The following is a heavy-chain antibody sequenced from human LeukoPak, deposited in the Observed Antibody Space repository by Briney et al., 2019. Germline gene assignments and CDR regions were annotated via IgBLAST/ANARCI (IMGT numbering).Heavy chain of an antibody. V-gene: IGHV4-59*08. CDR3: ARGGPSCSTTTCLIT. CDR1: GGSISNYY. Sequence: SETLSLTCTLPGGSISNYYLSWIRQPPGKGLEWIGYMMYRGSTNHNPSLKSRVTISVDTSKNQFSLKLSSVTAADTAVYFCARGGPSCSTTTCLITWGQGALVTVSS. D-gene: IGHD2-2*01. J-gene: IGHJ5*02. CDR2: MMYRGST.